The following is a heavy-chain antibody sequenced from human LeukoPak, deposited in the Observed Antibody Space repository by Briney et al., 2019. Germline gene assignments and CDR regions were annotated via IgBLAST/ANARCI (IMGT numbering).Heavy chain of an antibody. Sequence: GESLKISCKGSGYSFTSYWIGWVRQMPGKGLEWMGITYPGDSDTRYSPSFQGQVTISADKSISTAYLQWSSPKASDTAMYYCARWRAVAGTGYYGMDVWGQGTTVTVSS. CDR2: TYPGDSDT. CDR3: ARWRAVAGTGYYGMDV. D-gene: IGHD6-19*01. CDR1: GYSFTSYW. V-gene: IGHV5-51*01. J-gene: IGHJ6*02.